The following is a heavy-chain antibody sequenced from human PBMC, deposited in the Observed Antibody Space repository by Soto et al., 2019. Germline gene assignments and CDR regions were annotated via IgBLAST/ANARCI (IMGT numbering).Heavy chain of an antibody. D-gene: IGHD3-10*01. CDR1: GFTFNRYS. CDR2: ISSSSSYI. V-gene: IGHV3-21*01. Sequence: GGSLRLSCAASGFTFNRYSMKCVRQAPGKGLEWVSSISSSSSYIYYADSVKGRFTISRDNAKNSLYLQMNSLRAEDTAVYYCARDVTYYFGSRRYRPPTSLDPSG. J-gene: IGHJ5*02. CDR3: ARDVTYYFGSRRYRPPTSLDP.